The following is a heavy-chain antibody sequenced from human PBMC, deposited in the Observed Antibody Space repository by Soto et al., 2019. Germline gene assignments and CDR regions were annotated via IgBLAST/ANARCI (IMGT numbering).Heavy chain of an antibody. CDR1: GFTFSSYS. CDR2: ISSSSSYI. J-gene: IGHJ4*02. V-gene: IGHV3-21*01. CDR3: ARDNVDSSGPDALDY. D-gene: IGHD3-22*01. Sequence: PVGSLRLSCAASGFTFSSYSMNWVRQAPGKGLEWVSSISSSSSYIYYADSVKGRFTISRDNAKNSLYLQMNSLRAEDTAVYYCARDNVDSSGPDALDYWGQGTLVTVSS.